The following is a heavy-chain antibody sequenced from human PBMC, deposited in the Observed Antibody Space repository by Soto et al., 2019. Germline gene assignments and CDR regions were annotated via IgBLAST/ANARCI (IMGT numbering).Heavy chain of an antibody. CDR3: AKDLGTIVGATDGMDV. J-gene: IGHJ6*02. CDR2: ISYDGSNK. D-gene: IGHD1-26*01. CDR1: GFTFSSYA. V-gene: IGHV3-30*18. Sequence: LRLSCAASGFTFSSYAMHWVGQAPGKGLEWVAVISYDGSNKYYADSVKGRFTISRDNSKNTLYLQMNSLRAEDTAVYYCAKDLGTIVGATDGMDVWGQGTTVTVSS.